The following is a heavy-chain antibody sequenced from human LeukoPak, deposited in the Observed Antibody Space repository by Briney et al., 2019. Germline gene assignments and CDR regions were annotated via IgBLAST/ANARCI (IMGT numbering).Heavy chain of an antibody. J-gene: IGHJ4*02. CDR3: ARDVYYGSGSYYWNY. CDR2: INPNSGGT. CDR1: GYTFTGYY. V-gene: IGHV1-2*04. D-gene: IGHD3-10*01. Sequence: GASVKVSCKASGYTFTGYYMHWVRQAPGQGLEWMGWINPNSGGTNYAQKFQGWVTMTRDTSISTAYMELSRLRSDDTAVYYSARDVYYGSGSYYWNYWGQGTLVTVSS.